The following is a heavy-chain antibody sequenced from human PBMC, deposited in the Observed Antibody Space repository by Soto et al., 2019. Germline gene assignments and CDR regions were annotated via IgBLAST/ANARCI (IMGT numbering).Heavy chain of an antibody. D-gene: IGHD3-22*01. CDR3: ARSGLALPYSASHWFDP. CDR2: ILYDGSDK. V-gene: IGHV3-30*03. J-gene: IGHJ5*02. CDR1: GFTFGNYG. Sequence: GGSLRLSCAASGFTFGNYGMHLVRQPPGKGLEWMSAILYDGSDKYDADSVEGRFTISREDSKNTLYLQMDSLRPEDTAVYYCARSGLALPYSASHWFDPWGHGTLVTVSS.